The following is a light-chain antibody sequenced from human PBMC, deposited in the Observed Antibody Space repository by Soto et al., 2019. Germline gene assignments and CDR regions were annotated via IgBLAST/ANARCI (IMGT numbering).Light chain of an antibody. J-gene: IGKJ1*01. CDR2: GAF. Sequence: IQMTQSPSSLSAAVGDRVTFTCQASQDVRNYVGWYQQKPGKAPKFLIYGAFSLETGIPSRFSGSGYGTEFTLTINSLLPEDFATYFCLQDYSWPWTFGQGTKVEV. V-gene: IGKV1-6*01. CDR1: QDVRNY. CDR3: LQDYSWPWT.